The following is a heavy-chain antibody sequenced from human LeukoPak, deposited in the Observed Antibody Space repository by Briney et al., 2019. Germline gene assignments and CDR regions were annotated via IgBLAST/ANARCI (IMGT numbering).Heavy chain of an antibody. D-gene: IGHD3-22*01. Sequence: GESLKISCAASGFTFSSYEMNWVRQAPGKGLEWVSYISSSGSTIYYADSVKGRFTISRDNAKNSLYLQMNSLRAEDTAVYYCARNTYSDYYDSSGYSPGDFDYWGQGTLVTVSS. CDR2: ISSSGSTI. V-gene: IGHV3-48*03. J-gene: IGHJ4*02. CDR3: ARNTYSDYYDSSGYSPGDFDY. CDR1: GFTFSSYE.